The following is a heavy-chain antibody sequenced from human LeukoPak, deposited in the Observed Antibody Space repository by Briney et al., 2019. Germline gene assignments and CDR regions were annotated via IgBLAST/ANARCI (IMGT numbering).Heavy chain of an antibody. V-gene: IGHV3-11*04. J-gene: IGHJ4*02. CDR3: AGRSYSDDY. CDR1: GFTFSDHF. CDR2: ISSSSSTI. D-gene: IGHD1-26*01. Sequence: GGSLRLSCAASGFTFSDHFMSWIRQAPGKGLEWVSYISSSSSTIYYADSVKGRFTISRDNAKNSLFLQMNSLRAEDTAVYYCAGRSYSDDYWGQGTLVTVSS.